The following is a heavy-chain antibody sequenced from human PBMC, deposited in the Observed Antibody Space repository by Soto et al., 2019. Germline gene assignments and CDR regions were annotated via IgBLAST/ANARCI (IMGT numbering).Heavy chain of an antibody. V-gene: IGHV3-30*18. CDR2: ISHDGRSK. Sequence: QVQLVESGGGVVQPGRSLRVSCAASGFTFRSYGMHWVRQAPGKGLEWVAFISHDGRSKYFADSVKGRFTISRDNSKNTLYLQLNSLRVEDTAVYYCAKDTYYYDSSSGYWGQGTLVTVSS. CDR3: AKDTYYYDSSSGY. CDR1: GFTFRSYG. D-gene: IGHD3-22*01. J-gene: IGHJ4*02.